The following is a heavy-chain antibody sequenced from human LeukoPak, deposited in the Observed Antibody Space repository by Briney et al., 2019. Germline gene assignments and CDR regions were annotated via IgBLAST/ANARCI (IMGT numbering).Heavy chain of an antibody. CDR2: IQYDASNK. D-gene: IGHD3-16*01. J-gene: IGHJ3*02. Sequence: GGSLRLSCAASGFNFSNYGMHWVRQAPGKGLEWVAFIQYDASNKYYSDSVKGRFTISRGNSKNTLYLQMNSLRPEDTAVYYCAKITDPQFDIWGQGTMVTVSS. CDR3: AKITDPQFDI. V-gene: IGHV3-30*02. CDR1: GFNFSNYG.